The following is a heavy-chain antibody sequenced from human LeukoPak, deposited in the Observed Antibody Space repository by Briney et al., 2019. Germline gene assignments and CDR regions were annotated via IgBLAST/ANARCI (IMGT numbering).Heavy chain of an antibody. J-gene: IGHJ6*02. D-gene: IGHD1-1*01. CDR3: ARVEPPAYYYGMDV. V-gene: IGHV4-4*07. CDR1: GDSISNYY. CDR2: IYTSGST. Sequence: SETLSLTCTVSGDSISNYYWSWIRQPAGKGLEWIGRIYTSGSTNYNPSLKSRVTMSVDTSKNQFSLKLSSVTAADTAVYYCARVEPPAYYYGMDVWGQGTTVIVSS.